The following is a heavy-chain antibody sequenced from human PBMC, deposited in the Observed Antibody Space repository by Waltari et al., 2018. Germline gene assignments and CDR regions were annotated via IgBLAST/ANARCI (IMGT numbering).Heavy chain of an antibody. D-gene: IGHD1-26*01. J-gene: IGHJ4*02. CDR3: AGGGNSANFDY. Sequence: EVQLVQSGAEVKKPGESLRISCKGSGYSFTTYWITWVRQMPGKGLEWMGRIDPSDSYTNYSPSFQGHVTISADKSISTAYLQWSSLKASDTAMYYWAGGGNSANFDYWGQGTLVTVSS. CDR2: IDPSDSYT. CDR1: GYSFTTYW. V-gene: IGHV5-10-1*03.